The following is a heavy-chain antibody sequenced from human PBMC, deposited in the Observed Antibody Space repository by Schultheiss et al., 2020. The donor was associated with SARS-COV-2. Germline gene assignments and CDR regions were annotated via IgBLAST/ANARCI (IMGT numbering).Heavy chain of an antibody. CDR2: ISGGGSST. CDR1: EFSFSSFS. V-gene: IGHV3-23*01. CDR3: ARDGSSSGNYYYYYGMDV. Sequence: GESLKISCAASEFSFSSFSMSWVRQAPGKGLEWVSGISGGGSSTYYADSVKGRFTISRDNSKNTLYLQMNSLRAEDTAVYYCARDGSSSGNYYYYYGMDVWGQGTTVTVSS. D-gene: IGHD6-6*01. J-gene: IGHJ6*02.